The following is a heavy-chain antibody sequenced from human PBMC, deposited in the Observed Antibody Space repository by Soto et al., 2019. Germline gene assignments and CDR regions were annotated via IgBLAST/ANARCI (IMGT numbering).Heavy chain of an antibody. V-gene: IGHV1-2*02. Sequence: GASVKVSCKVSGYTLSELSMHWVRQAPGQGLEWMGWINPNSGGTNYAQKFQGRVTMTRDTSISTAYMELSRLRSDDTVVYYCARDNVVWQRRNNWFDPWGQGTLVTVSS. CDR2: INPNSGGT. D-gene: IGHD6-25*01. CDR3: ARDNVVWQRRNNWFDP. CDR1: GYTLSELS. J-gene: IGHJ5*02.